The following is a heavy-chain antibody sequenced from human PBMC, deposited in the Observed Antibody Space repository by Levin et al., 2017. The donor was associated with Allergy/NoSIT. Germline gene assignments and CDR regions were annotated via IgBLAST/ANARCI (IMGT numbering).Heavy chain of an antibody. D-gene: IGHD3-3*02. V-gene: IGHV3-23*01. CDR2: SSSGGST. CDR3: AVNKHFWSGTFAY. Sequence: GGSLRLSCTASGITLRTQDMSWVRQAPGGGLEWVSASSSGGSTYYAASVKGRFTISTDKSNDTLYLHMGRLTAGYTAVYYCAVNKHFWSGTFAYRGQGALVTVSS. CDR1: GITLRTQD. J-gene: IGHJ4*02.